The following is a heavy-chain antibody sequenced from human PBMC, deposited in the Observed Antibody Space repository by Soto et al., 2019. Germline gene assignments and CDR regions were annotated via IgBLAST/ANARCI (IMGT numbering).Heavy chain of an antibody. J-gene: IGHJ6*02. Sequence: GSLRLSCAASGFTFSNAWMSWVRQAPGKGLEWVGRIKSKTDGGTTDYAAPVKGRFTISRDDSKNTLYLQMNSLKTEDTAVYYCTTGITSYYYYGMDVWGQGTTVTVSS. CDR3: TTGITSYYYYGMDV. CDR1: GFTFSNAW. CDR2: IKSKTDGGTT. V-gene: IGHV3-15*01. D-gene: IGHD1-20*01.